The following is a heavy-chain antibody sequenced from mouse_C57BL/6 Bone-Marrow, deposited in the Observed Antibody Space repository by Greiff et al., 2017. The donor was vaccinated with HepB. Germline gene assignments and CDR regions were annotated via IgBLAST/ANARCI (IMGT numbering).Heavy chain of an antibody. D-gene: IGHD4-1*02. CDR2: INYDGSST. V-gene: IGHV5-16*01. Sequence: EVHLVESEGGLVQPGSSMKLSCTASGFTFSDYYMAWVRQVPEKGLEWVANINYDGSSTYYLDSLKSRFIISRDNAKNILYLQMSSLKSEDTATYYCAREATGDYYYAMDYWGQGTSVTVSS. J-gene: IGHJ4*01. CDR3: AREATGDYYYAMDY. CDR1: GFTFSDYY.